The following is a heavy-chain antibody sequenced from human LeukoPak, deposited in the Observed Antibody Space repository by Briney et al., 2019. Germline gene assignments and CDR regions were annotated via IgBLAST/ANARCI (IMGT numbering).Heavy chain of an antibody. Sequence: ASVKVSSKASGYTFTAFYMHWVRQAPGQGLEWMGWINPNSGGTNYAQKFQGRVTMTRDTSISTAYMELSRLTSDDTAVYYCASWCSGGSCYYYYYMDVWGKGTTVTVSS. J-gene: IGHJ6*03. D-gene: IGHD2-15*01. CDR1: GYTFTAFY. CDR2: INPNSGGT. V-gene: IGHV1-2*02. CDR3: ASWCSGGSCYYYYYMDV.